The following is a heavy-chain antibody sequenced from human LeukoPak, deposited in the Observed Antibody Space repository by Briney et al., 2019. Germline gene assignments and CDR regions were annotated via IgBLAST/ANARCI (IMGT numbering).Heavy chain of an antibody. CDR2: ISSNGGST. V-gene: IGHV3-64*01. CDR1: GFTFSSYA. CDR3: ARGQLLTDY. D-gene: IGHD2-2*01. Sequence: GGSLRLSCAASGFTFSSYAMHWVRQAPGKGLEYVSAISSNGGSTYYANSVKGRFTISRDNSKNTLYLQMGSQRAEDMAVYYCARGQLLTDYWGQGTLVTVSS. J-gene: IGHJ4*02.